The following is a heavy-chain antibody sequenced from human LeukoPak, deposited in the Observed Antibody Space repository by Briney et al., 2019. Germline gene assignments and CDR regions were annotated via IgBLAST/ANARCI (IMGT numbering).Heavy chain of an antibody. CDR3: ARNGYSYGHGTFDY. Sequence: GGSLRLSCAASGFTFSSYAMSWVRQAPGKGLEWVSAISGSGGSTYYADSVKGRFTISRDSAKNSLYLQMNSLRAEDTAVYYCARNGYSYGHGTFDYWGQGTLVTVSS. J-gene: IGHJ4*02. CDR1: GFTFSSYA. V-gene: IGHV3-23*01. CDR2: ISGSGGST. D-gene: IGHD5-18*01.